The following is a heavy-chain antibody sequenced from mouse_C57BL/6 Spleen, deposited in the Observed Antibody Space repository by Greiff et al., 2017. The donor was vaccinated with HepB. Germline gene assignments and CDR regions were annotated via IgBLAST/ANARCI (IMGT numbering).Heavy chain of an antibody. CDR3: ARWRHYDFYAMDY. V-gene: IGHV1-69*01. D-gene: IGHD1-1*02. J-gene: IGHJ4*01. CDR1: GYTFTSYW. CDR2: IDPSDSYT. Sequence: VQLQQPGAELVMPGASVKLSCKASGYTFTSYWMHWVKQRPGQGLEWIGEIDPSDSYTNYNQKFKGKSTLTVDKSSSTAYMQLSSLTSEDSAVYYCARWRHYDFYAMDYWGQGTSVTVSS.